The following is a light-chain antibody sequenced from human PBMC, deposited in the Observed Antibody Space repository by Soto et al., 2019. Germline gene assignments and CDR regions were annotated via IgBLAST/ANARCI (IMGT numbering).Light chain of an antibody. J-gene: IGLJ3*02. Sequence: QSALTQPASVSGSPGQSITISCTGTSSDVGGYNYVSWYQQHPGKVPKLMIYGVSNRPSGVSNRFAGSKSGNTASLAISGLQAEDEADYCCCSYSSSSTRVFGGGTKLTVL. CDR3: CSYSSSSTRV. CDR1: SSDVGGYNY. CDR2: GVS. V-gene: IGLV2-14*01.